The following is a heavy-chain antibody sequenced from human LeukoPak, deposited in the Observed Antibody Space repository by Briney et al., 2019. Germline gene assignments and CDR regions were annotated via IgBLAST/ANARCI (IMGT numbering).Heavy chain of an antibody. CDR3: ARDGSAYSYDDMAWYGMDV. J-gene: IGHJ6*02. Sequence: GGSLRLSRAPSRFTFSNYVRHWVRQAPAKGVEWVALVCYDGNNEYYAESVKGRFTISRDNYKTTLYLQMNSLRGDDTAVYYCARDGSAYSYDDMAWYGMDVWGQGTTVTVSS. D-gene: IGHD3-22*01. V-gene: IGHV3-33*01. CDR1: RFTFSNYV. CDR2: VCYDGNNE.